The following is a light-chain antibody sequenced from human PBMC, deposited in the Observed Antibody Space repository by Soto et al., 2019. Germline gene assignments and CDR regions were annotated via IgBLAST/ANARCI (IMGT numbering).Light chain of an antibody. CDR3: QSYDTSLSAV. Sequence: QSVLTQPPSVSGAPGQRVTISCTGSSSNIGAGYDVHWYQQLPGTAPKLLMYANSNRPSGVPDRFSGSKSGTSASLAITGLQAEDEADYYCQSYDTSLSAVFGGGTKVTVL. CDR1: SSNIGAGYD. CDR2: ANS. V-gene: IGLV1-40*01. J-gene: IGLJ2*01.